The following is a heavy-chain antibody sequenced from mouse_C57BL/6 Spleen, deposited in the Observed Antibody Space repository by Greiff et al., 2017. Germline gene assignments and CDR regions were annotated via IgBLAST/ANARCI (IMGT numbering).Heavy chain of an antibody. CDR1: GFSLTSYA. Sequence: QVQLKESGPGLVAPSQSLSITCTVSGFSLTSYAISWVRQPPGKGLEWLGVIWTGGGTNYNSAHKSRLSISKNNSKSQVFLKMNRLQADDTARYYCARNKGGLPGAMDYWGQGTSVTVSS. CDR2: IWTGGGT. CDR3: ARNKGGLPGAMDY. V-gene: IGHV2-9-1*01. J-gene: IGHJ4*01. D-gene: IGHD1-3*01.